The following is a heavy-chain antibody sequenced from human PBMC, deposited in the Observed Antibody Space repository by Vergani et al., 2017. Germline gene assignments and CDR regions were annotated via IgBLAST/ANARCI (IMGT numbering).Heavy chain of an antibody. D-gene: IGHD6-13*01. CDR2: IKQDGSEK. J-gene: IGHJ6*03. CDR1: GFTFSSYW. Sequence: EVQLVESGGGLVQPGGSLRLSCAASGFTFSSYWMSWVRQAPGKGLEWVANIKQDGSEKYYVDSVKGRFTISRDNAKNSLYLQMNSLRAEDTAVYYCARVIDHSSSWYSPINYYYYYMDVWGKGTTVTVSS. CDR3: ARVIDHSSSWYSPINYYYYYMDV. V-gene: IGHV3-7*01.